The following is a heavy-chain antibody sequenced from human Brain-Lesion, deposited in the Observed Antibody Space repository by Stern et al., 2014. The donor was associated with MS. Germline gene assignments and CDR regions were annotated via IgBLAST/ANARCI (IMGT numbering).Heavy chain of an antibody. V-gene: IGHV1-2*02. D-gene: IGHD3-3*01. J-gene: IGHJ6*02. CDR3: ARDQRGITIFGVVTDYYYLGMDV. CDR1: GYIFTGYY. CDR2: INPNTGGT. Sequence: QMQLVQSRAEVKKPGASVKVSCKTSGYIFTGYYIHWVRQAPGQGLEWMAWINPNTGGTKYAQKFQGRVTMSRDTSISTAYVELSSLTSDDTAVYYCARDQRGITIFGVVTDYYYLGMDVWGQGTTVTVSS.